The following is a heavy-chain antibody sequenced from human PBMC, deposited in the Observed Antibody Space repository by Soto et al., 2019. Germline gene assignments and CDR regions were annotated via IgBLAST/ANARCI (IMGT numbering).Heavy chain of an antibody. D-gene: IGHD2-2*01. CDR2: ISAYNGNT. Sequence: GASVKVCFKASGYPFTRYGFSLVRQAPGQGLEWMGWISAYNGNTNYAQKLQGRVTMTTDTSTSTAYMELRSLRSDDTAVFYCASPYCGSSSCYVLTLDYWGQGTMVTVSS. CDR3: ASPYCGSSSCYVLTLDY. CDR1: GYPFTRYG. J-gene: IGHJ4*02. V-gene: IGHV1-18*01.